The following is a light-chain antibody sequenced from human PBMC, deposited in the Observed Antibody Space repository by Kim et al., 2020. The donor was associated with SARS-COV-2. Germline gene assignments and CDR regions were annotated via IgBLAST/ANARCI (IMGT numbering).Light chain of an antibody. Sequence: SYELTQPPSVSVSAGQTASITCSGDKLGEKYACWYQQKPGQSPVVVIYEDNKRPSGIPERFSGSNSGNTATLTISGTQAMDEADYYCQGWDSSTGVVFGGGTQLTVL. V-gene: IGLV3-1*01. CDR2: EDN. J-gene: IGLJ2*01. CDR1: KLGEKY. CDR3: QGWDSSTGVV.